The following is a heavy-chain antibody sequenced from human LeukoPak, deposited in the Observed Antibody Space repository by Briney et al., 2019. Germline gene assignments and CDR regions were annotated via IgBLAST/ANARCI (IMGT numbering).Heavy chain of an antibody. Sequence: GGSLRLSCAASGFTFSSYAMSWVRQAPGRGLEWVSAISGSGGSTYYADSVKGRFTISRDNSKNTLYLQMNSLRAEDTAVYYCAKDKSYYYDSGSYGLDYWGQGTLVTVSS. CDR1: GFTFSSYA. CDR3: AKDKSYYYDSGSYGLDY. J-gene: IGHJ4*02. D-gene: IGHD3-10*01. CDR2: ISGSGGST. V-gene: IGHV3-23*01.